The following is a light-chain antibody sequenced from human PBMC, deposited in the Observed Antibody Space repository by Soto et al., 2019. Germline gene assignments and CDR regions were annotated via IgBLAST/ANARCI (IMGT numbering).Light chain of an antibody. CDR1: HNDIGTYDY. J-gene: IGLJ1*01. CDR3: SSFTSNRIYV. CDR2: GVT. V-gene: IGLV2-14*03. Sequence: QSALAQPTSVSGSPGQWITISCTGNHNDIGTYDYVSWYQQHPGRAPRLLIHGVTTRPSGISGRFSASKSGLTASLTISGLQPEDEADYYCSSFTSNRIYVFGPGTKSPS.